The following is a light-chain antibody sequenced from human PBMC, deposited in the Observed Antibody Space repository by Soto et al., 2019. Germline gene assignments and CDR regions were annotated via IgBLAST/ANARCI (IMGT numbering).Light chain of an antibody. J-gene: IGKJ3*01. V-gene: IGKV4-1*01. CDR3: QQYYTVPLT. CDR1: QSLLDTSNNKSY. Sequence: DIVMTQSPDSLAVSLGERATINCKSSQSLLDTSNNKSYLVWVQQKPGQPPKLLFYWASTRESGVPDRFSGSGSETDFTLTISGLQAEDVAIYYCQQYYTVPLTFGPGTKVEIK. CDR2: WAS.